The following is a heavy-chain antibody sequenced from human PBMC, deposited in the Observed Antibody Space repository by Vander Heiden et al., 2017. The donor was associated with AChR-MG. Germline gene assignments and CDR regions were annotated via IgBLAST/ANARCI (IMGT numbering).Heavy chain of an antibody. CDR1: GGSISSYY. V-gene: IGHV4-4*07. CDR3: ARDLTFGGVIDYGMDV. J-gene: IGHJ6*02. Sequence: QVQLQESGPGLVKPSETLSLTCTVSGGSISSYYWSWIRQPTGKGLEWIGRIYTSGSTNYNPSLKSRVTMSVDTSKNQFSLKLSSVTAADTAVYYCARDLTFGGVIDYGMDVWGQGTTVTVSS. CDR2: IYTSGST. D-gene: IGHD3-16*02.